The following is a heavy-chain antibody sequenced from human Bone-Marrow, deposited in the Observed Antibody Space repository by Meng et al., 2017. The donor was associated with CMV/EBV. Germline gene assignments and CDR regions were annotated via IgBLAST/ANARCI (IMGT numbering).Heavy chain of an antibody. CDR2: IKQDGSEK. CDR3: AKDDCGVDV. Sequence: GESLKISCAASGFTFSSYGMHWVRQAPGKGLEWVANIKQDGSEKYYVDSVKGRFTISRDNAKNSLYLQMNSLRPEDTAVYFCAKDDCGVDVWGQGTTVTVSS. D-gene: IGHD2-21*02. CDR1: GFTFSSYG. V-gene: IGHV3-7*01. J-gene: IGHJ6*02.